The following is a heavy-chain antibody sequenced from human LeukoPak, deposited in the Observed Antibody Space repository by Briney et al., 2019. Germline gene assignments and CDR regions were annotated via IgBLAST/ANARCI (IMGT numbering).Heavy chain of an antibody. D-gene: IGHD6-13*01. V-gene: IGHV4-4*02. Sequence: SGTLSLTCAVPGGSISSSNWWSWVRQPPGKGLEWIGEIYHSGSTNYNPSLKSRVTISVDKSKNQFSLKLSSVTAADTAVYYCARVAPVAAAGALDYWGQGTLVTVSS. CDR3: ARVAPVAAAGALDY. J-gene: IGHJ4*02. CDR2: IYHSGST. CDR1: GGSISSSNW.